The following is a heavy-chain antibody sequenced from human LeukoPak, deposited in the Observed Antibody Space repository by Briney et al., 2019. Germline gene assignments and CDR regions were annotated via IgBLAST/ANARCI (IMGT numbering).Heavy chain of an antibody. Sequence: ASVKVSCKASGYTFTGYYMHWVRQAPGQGLEWMGWINPNSGGTNYAQKFQGRVTMTRDTSISTAYMELSRLRSDDTAVYYCATRDVVVAATVHDYWGQGTLVTVSS. J-gene: IGHJ4*02. CDR2: INPNSGGT. CDR3: ATRDVVVAATVHDY. D-gene: IGHD2-15*01. V-gene: IGHV1-2*02. CDR1: GYTFTGYY.